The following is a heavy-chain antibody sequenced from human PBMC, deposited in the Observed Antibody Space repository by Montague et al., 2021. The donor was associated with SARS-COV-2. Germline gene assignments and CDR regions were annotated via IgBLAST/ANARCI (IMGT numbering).Heavy chain of an antibody. CDR1: GDTVSSNSAT. Sequence: CPISGDTVSSNSATWNWVRQSPSRGLEWLGRTYYRSKWYNDYAVXVRGRVTINPDTSKNQFSLKLSSVTGADTAVYYCARADITMVRGVNRWAFDIWSQGTMVTVSS. CDR2: TYYRSKWYN. D-gene: IGHD3-10*01. J-gene: IGHJ3*02. CDR3: ARADITMVRGVNRWAFDI. V-gene: IGHV6-1*01.